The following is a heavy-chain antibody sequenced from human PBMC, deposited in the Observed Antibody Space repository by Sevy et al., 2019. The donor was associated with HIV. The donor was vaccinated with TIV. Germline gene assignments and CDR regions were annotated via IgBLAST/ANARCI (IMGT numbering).Heavy chain of an antibody. CDR2: IDSGGST. D-gene: IGHD3-22*01. J-gene: IGHJ6*02. Sequence: GGSLRLSCEASGFTVSGNYMAWVRLAPGKGLEWVSLIDSGGSTYYADSVKGRFTISRDHAENTLYLQMNPLRAEDTAVYFCAGDRYYDGSGYYYYYYGMDVWGQGTTVTVSS. CDR3: AGDRYYDGSGYYYYYYGMDV. V-gene: IGHV3-66*01. CDR1: GFTVSGNY.